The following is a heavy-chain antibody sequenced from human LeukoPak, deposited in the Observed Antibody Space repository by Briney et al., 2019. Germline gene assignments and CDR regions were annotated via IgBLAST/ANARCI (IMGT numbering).Heavy chain of an antibody. CDR1: GYTFTSYD. D-gene: IGHD3-10*01. J-gene: IGHJ4*02. CDR2: MNPNSGNT. Sequence: ASVKVSCKASGYTFTSYDINWVRQATGQGLEWMGWMNPNSGNTGYAQKFQGRVTITTDESTSTAYMELSSLRSEDTAVYYCASLRGRKFDYWGQGTLVTVSS. CDR3: ASLRGRKFDY. V-gene: IGHV1-8*03.